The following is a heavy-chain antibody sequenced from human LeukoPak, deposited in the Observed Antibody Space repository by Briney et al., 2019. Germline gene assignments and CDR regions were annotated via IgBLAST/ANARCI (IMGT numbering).Heavy chain of an antibody. CDR3: AKGPRALEHSTHRFDY. J-gene: IGHJ4*02. V-gene: IGHV3-11*01. CDR1: GFTFSDYY. D-gene: IGHD1/OR15-1a*01. Sequence: GGSLRLSCAASGFTFSDYYMSWIRQVPGKGLEWVSYIGRSGTTIHYADSVKGRFTISWDNAKKSLYLQMNSLRADDTAVYYCAKGPRALEHSTHRFDYWGQGTLVTVSS. CDR2: IGRSGTTI.